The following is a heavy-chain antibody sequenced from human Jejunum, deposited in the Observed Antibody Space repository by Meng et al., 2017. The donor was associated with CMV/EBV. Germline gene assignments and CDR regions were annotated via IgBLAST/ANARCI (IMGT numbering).Heavy chain of an antibody. CDR1: GFTFSSYA. CDR2: VSGSSITT. J-gene: IGHJ4*01. CDR3: VKDHKD. Sequence: EVQQSAAGGDLVQPRGSLKLSCVGSGFTFSSYALSWVRQAPGKGLEWVSTVSGSSITTYYADSVKGRFTISRDNYNDILSLEMNSLRAEDTALYYCVKDHKDWGHGTLVTVSS. V-gene: IGHV3-23*01.